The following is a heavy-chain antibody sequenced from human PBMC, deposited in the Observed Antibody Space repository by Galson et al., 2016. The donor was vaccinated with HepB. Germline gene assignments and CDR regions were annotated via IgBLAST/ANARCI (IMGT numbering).Heavy chain of an antibody. Sequence: SLRLSCAASGFTFSSYPMTWVRQAPGRGLDWVSSIDSGGGGRTYYADSVKGRFIISRDNSKTALYLQMNSLRAEDTAVYYCAKAVTRNTIFGVVTGKEGATYGMDVWGQGTTVTVSS. J-gene: IGHJ6*02. CDR3: AKAVTRNTIFGVVTGKEGATYGMDV. CDR2: IDSGGGGRT. CDR1: GFTFSSYP. D-gene: IGHD3-3*01. V-gene: IGHV3-23*01.